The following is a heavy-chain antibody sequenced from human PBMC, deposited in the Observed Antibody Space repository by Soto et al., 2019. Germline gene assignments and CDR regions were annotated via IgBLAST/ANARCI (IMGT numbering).Heavy chain of an antibody. CDR2: ISYDGSNK. Sequence: QVQLVESGGGVVQPGRSLRLSCAASGFTFSSYGMHWVRQAPGKGLEWVAVISYDGSNKYYADSVKGRFTISRDNSKNTLYLQVNSLRAEDTAVYYCAKESLVHFMDRYFDYWGQGTLVTVSS. CDR1: GFTFSSYG. CDR3: AKESLVHFMDRYFDY. J-gene: IGHJ4*02. D-gene: IGHD6-13*01. V-gene: IGHV3-30*18.